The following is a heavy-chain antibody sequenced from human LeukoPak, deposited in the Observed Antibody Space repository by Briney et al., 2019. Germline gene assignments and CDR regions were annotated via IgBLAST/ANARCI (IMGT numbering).Heavy chain of an antibody. Sequence: SQTLSLTCAVSGGSISSGGYSWSWIRQPPGKGLEWIGYTYHSGSTYYNPSLKSRVTISVDRSKNQFSLKLSSVTAADTAVYYCARGGDYYYGMDVWGQGTTVTVSS. CDR1: GGSISSGGYS. J-gene: IGHJ6*02. CDR3: ARGGDYYYGMDV. CDR2: TYHSGST. D-gene: IGHD2-15*01. V-gene: IGHV4-30-2*01.